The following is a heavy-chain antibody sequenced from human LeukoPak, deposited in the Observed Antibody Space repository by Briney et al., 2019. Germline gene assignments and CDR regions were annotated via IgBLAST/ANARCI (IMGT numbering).Heavy chain of an antibody. D-gene: IGHD3-3*01. CDR3: ARDQITIFGVVIAYYYGMDV. Sequence: GGSLRLSCAASGFTFSSYAMHWVRQAPGKGLEWVAVISYDGSNKYYADSVKGRFTISRDNSKNTLYLQMNSLRAEDTAVYYCARDQITIFGVVIAYYYGMDVWGQGTTVTVSS. CDR2: ISYDGSNK. V-gene: IGHV3-30-3*01. J-gene: IGHJ6*02. CDR1: GFTFSSYA.